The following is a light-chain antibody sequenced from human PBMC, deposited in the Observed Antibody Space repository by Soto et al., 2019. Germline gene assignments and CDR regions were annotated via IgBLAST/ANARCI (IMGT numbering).Light chain of an antibody. CDR1: QTISSW. J-gene: IGKJ1*01. CDR2: KAS. Sequence: IQITQSPSTLFGSVGDRVTITCRASQTISSWLAWYQQKPGKAPKLLTYKASTLKSGVPSRFSGSGSGTEFTLTISSLQPDDFATYYCQHYNSYSEAFGQGTKVDIK. V-gene: IGKV1-5*03. CDR3: QHYNSYSEA.